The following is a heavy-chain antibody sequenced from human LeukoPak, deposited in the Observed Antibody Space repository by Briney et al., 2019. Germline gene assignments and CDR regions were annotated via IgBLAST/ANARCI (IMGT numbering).Heavy chain of an antibody. Sequence: GGSLRLSCAASGFTFSDYYMSWIRQAPGKGLEWVSYISSSGSTIYYAGSVKGRFTISRDNSKNTLYLQMNSLRAEDTAVYYCARGGGNYDFWSGYYGGESTYYFDYWGQGTLVTVSS. D-gene: IGHD3-3*01. CDR3: ARGGGNYDFWSGYYGGESTYYFDY. J-gene: IGHJ4*02. CDR2: ISSSGSTI. V-gene: IGHV3-11*01. CDR1: GFTFSDYY.